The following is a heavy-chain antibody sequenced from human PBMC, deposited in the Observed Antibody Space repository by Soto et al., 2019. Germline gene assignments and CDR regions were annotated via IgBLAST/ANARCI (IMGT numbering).Heavy chain of an antibody. CDR3: ARSKSPSLERPRGVGWFDP. CDR2: IYHSGST. V-gene: IGHV4-4*02. CDR1: SGSISSSNW. J-gene: IGHJ5*02. Sequence: SETLSLTCAVSSGSISSSNWWSWVRQPPGKGLEWIGEIYHSGSTNYNPSLKSRVTISVDKSKNQFSLKLSSVTAADTAVYYCARSKSPSLERPRGVGWFDPWGQGTLVTVSS. D-gene: IGHD1-1*01.